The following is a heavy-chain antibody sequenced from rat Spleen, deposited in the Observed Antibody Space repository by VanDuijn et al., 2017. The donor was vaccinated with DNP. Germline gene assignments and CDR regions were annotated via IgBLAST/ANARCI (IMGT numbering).Heavy chain of an antibody. D-gene: IGHD4-6*01. Sequence: EVQLQESGPGLVKPSQSLSLTCSVTGYSITSNFRWSWIRKFPGNKLEWMGYINGAGNTNYNPSLKSRISITRDTSKNQFFLQVNSVTTEDSATYYCAIQLGVFDYWGQGVPVTVSS. CDR1: GYSITSNFR. V-gene: IGHV3-3*01. CDR2: INGAGNT. J-gene: IGHJ2*01. CDR3: AIQLGVFDY.